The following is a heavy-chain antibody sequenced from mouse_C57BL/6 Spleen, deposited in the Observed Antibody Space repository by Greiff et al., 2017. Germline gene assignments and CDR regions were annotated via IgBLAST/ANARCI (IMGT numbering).Heavy chain of an antibody. CDR2: ISYDGSN. CDR1: GYSITSGYY. J-gene: IGHJ2*01. Sequence: EVKLMESGPGLVKPSQSLSLTCSVTGYSITSGYYWNWIRQFPGNKLEWMGYISYDGSNNYNPSLKNRISITRDTSKNQFFLKLNSVTTEDTATYYCARDRWANFDYWGQGTTLTVSS. V-gene: IGHV3-6*01. CDR3: ARDRWANFDY.